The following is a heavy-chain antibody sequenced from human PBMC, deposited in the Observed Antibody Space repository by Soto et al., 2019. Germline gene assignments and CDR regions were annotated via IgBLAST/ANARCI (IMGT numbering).Heavy chain of an antibody. D-gene: IGHD3-3*01. CDR1: GFTFSSYG. J-gene: IGHJ6*02. CDR3: ARGITISASDFWSGPHYYYGMDV. CDR2: ISYDGSNK. V-gene: IGHV3-30*03. Sequence: GGSLRLSCAASGFTFSSYGMHWVRQAPGKGLEWVAVISYDGSNKYYADSVKGRFTISRDNSKNTLYLQMNSLRAEDTAVYYCARGITISASDFWSGPHYYYGMDVWGQGTTVTVS.